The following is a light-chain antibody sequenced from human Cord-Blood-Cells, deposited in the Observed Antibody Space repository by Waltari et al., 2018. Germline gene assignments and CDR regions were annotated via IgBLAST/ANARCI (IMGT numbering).Light chain of an antibody. CDR2: EGS. V-gene: IGLV2-8*01. J-gene: IGLJ1*01. Sequence: QSALTQPPSASGSPGQSVTISCTGTSSDVGGYNYVSWYQQHPGKAPKLMIYEGSKRPSGLPRRFSGSTAGNTASLTVSVLQAEDDADYYCSSYAGSNNFVFGTGTKVTVL. CDR1: SSDVGGYNY. CDR3: SSYAGSNNFV.